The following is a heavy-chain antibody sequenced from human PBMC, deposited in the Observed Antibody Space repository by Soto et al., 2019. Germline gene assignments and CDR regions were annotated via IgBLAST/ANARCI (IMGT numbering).Heavy chain of an antibody. CDR1: GFTFSNAW. J-gene: IGHJ5*02. V-gene: IGHV3-15*01. D-gene: IGHD3-3*01. Sequence: GGSLRLSCAASGFTFSNAWMSWVRQAPGKGLEWVGRIKSKTDGGTTDYAAPVKGRFTISRDDSKNTLYLQMNSLKTEDTAVYYCTTAFFGVVSKFDPWGQGTLVTVSS. CDR3: TTAFFGVVSKFDP. CDR2: IKSKTDGGTT.